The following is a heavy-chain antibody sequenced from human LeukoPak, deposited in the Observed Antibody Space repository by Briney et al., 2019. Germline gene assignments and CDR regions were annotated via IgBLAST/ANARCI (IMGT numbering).Heavy chain of an antibody. J-gene: IGHJ4*02. CDR1: GGSISSYY. CDR3: AREIRYFEWFQADY. V-gene: IGHV4-4*07. D-gene: IGHD3-9*01. CDR2: IYTSGST. Sequence: SETLSLTCTVSGGSISSYYWSWIRQPAGKGLEWIGRIYTSGSTNYNPSLKSRVTMSVDTSKNQFSLKLSSVTAADTAVYYCAREIRYFEWFQADYWGQGTLVTVSS.